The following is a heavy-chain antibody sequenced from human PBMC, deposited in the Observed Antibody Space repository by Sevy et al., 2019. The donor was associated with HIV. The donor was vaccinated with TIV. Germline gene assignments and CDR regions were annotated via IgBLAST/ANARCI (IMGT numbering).Heavy chain of an antibody. V-gene: IGHV3-48*02. J-gene: IGHJ4*02. CDR1: GFTFSSYS. D-gene: IGHD3-10*01. CDR2: ISSSSSTI. CDR3: ARDLLWFGELLARDY. Sequence: GGSLRLSCAASGFTFSSYSMNWVRQAPGKGLEWVSYISSSSSTIYYADAVKGRFTISRDKAKNSLYLQMNSLRDEDTAVYYCARDLLWFGELLARDYWGQGTLVTVSS.